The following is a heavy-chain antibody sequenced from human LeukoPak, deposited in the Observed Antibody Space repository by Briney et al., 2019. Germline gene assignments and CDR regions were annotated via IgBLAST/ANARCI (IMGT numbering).Heavy chain of an antibody. J-gene: IGHJ6*03. CDR1: GGSFSGYY. CDR3: ARGRGCSSTSCYARYYYYMDV. D-gene: IGHD2-2*01. V-gene: IGHV4-34*01. Sequence: PSETLSLTCAVYGGSFSGYYWSWIRQPPGKGLEWIGEINHSGSTNYNPSLKSRVTISVDTSKNQFSLKLSSVTAADTAVYYCARGRGCSSTSCYARYYYYMDVWGKGTTVTVSS. CDR2: INHSGST.